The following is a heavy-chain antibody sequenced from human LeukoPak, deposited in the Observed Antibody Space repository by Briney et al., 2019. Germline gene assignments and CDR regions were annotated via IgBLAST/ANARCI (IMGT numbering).Heavy chain of an antibody. V-gene: IGHV4-39*01. Sequence: SETLSLTCTVSGGSISSSSYYWGWIRQPPGKGLEWIGNIYYRGSTYYNPSLKSRVTISVDTSKNQFSLNLSSVTAADTAVYYCARHSSGRYYAGDYWGQGILVTVSS. CDR2: IYYRGST. CDR1: GGSISSSSYY. D-gene: IGHD6-19*01. J-gene: IGHJ4*02. CDR3: ARHSSGRYYAGDY.